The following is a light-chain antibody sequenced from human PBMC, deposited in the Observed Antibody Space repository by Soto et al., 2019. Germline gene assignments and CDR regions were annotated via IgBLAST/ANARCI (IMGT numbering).Light chain of an antibody. Sequence: DIRMTQSPSTLSASVGDRVTITCRASQSISTWLAWYQQKPGKAPKLLIYKASTLESGVPSRFSGSGSGTEFTLTINSLHPDDFTTYYCQQYKSYPYTFGQGTKLEIK. CDR2: KAS. J-gene: IGKJ2*01. CDR3: QQYKSYPYT. CDR1: QSISTW. V-gene: IGKV1-5*03.